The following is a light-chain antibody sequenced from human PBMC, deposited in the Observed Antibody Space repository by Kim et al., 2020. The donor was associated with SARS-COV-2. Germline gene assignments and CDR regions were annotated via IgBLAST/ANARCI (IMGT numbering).Light chain of an antibody. J-gene: IGKJ2*01. CDR2: GAS. Sequence: EIVMTQSPATLSVSPGERATLSCRASQSVSSNLAWYQQVSGQAPRLLIYGASNRATGIPARFSGSGSGTEFTLTISSLQSEDFAVYYCQQYNAWPYTFGQGTKLEI. CDR3: QQYNAWPYT. V-gene: IGKV3-15*01. CDR1: QSVSSN.